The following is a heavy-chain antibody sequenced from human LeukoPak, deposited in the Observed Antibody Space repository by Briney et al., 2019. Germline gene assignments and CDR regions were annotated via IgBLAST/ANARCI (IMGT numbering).Heavy chain of an antibody. V-gene: IGHV1-46*01. CDR2: LSICSA. Sequence: LSICSASYAQTFQGRLTMTSDTSTSTVYMDMSSLTSEDTAVYYCARDLDSGRYRGYFQYWGQGTLVTVSS. J-gene: IGHJ1*01. D-gene: IGHD2-15*01. CDR3: ARDLDSGRYRGYFQY.